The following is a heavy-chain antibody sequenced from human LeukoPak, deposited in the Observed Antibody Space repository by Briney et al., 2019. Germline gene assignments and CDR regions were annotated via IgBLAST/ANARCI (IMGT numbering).Heavy chain of an antibody. CDR3: ARGGMRYYDSSGYIPQEYYYGMDV. Sequence: AASVKVSCKASGGTFSSYAISWVRQAPGQGLGWMGGIIPIFGTANYAQKFQGRVTITADESTSTAYMELSSLRSEDTAVYYCARGGMRYYDSSGYIPQEYYYGMDVWGQGTTVTVSS. CDR1: GGTFSSYA. V-gene: IGHV1-69*13. J-gene: IGHJ6*02. CDR2: IIPIFGTA. D-gene: IGHD3-22*01.